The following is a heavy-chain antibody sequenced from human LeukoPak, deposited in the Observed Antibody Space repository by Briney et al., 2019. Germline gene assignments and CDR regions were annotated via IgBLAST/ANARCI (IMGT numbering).Heavy chain of an antibody. CDR3: SRAAGYDFILEY. J-gene: IGHJ4*02. D-gene: IGHD5-12*01. Sequence: GGSLRLSCAASGFTFSDYYMSWIRQAPGKGLEWVGFIRSEAHDTTPQYGASVQGRFTISKDDSRRIAFLQMSSLKTEDTAVYYCSRAAGYDFILEYWGQGTLVTVSS. CDR1: GFTFSDYY. CDR2: IRSEAHDTTP. V-gene: IGHV3-71*01.